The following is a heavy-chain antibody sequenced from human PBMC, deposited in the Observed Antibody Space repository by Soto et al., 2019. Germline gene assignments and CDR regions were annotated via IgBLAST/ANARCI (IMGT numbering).Heavy chain of an antibody. V-gene: IGHV1-18*04. J-gene: IGHJ4*02. CDR1: GYIFTNYG. CDR3: ARGSSGALYDY. CDR2: ISGYHGYP. Sequence: QVHLVQSGAEVRKPGASVNVSCKTSGYIFTNYGVSWVRQAPGEGLEVVGWISGYHGYPKYGQRFQGRVALSTDTSTTTGYMELRNLRSDDTAVYYCARGSSGALYDYWGQGTLLTVSS.